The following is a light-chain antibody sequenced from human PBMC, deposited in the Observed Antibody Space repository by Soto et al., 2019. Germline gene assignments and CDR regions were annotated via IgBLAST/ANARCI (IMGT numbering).Light chain of an antibody. V-gene: IGLV2-14*01. CDR1: SSDVGSYNY. J-gene: IGLJ1*01. Sequence: QSVLTQPASVSGSPGQSITISCTGTSSDVGSYNYVSWYQQHPGKAPKLMIYEVSNRPSGVSSRFSGSKSDNTASLTISGLQAEDEADYYCSSYTSSGTLFGTGTKLTVL. CDR2: EVS. CDR3: SSYTSSGTL.